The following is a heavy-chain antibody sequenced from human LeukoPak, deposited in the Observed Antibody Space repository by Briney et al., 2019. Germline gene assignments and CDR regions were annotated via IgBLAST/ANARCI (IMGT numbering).Heavy chain of an antibody. V-gene: IGHV1-2*06. CDR1: GYTFTGYY. Sequence: ASVKVSCKASGYTFTGYYMHWVRQAPGQGLEWMGRINPNSGGTNYAQKLQGRVTMTTDTSTSTAYMELRSLRSDDTAVYYCARTVYCTNGVCYADFDYWGQGTLVTVSS. J-gene: IGHJ4*02. CDR3: ARTVYCTNGVCYADFDY. CDR2: INPNSGGT. D-gene: IGHD2-8*01.